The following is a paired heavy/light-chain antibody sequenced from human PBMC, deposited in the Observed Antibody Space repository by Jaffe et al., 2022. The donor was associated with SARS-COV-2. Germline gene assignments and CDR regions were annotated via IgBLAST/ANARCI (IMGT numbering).Light chain of an antibody. J-gene: IGKJ1*01. CDR1: QSVSSTY. V-gene: IGKV3-20*01. Sequence: EIVLTQSPGTLSLSPGERATVSCRASQSVSSTYLAWYQQKPGQAPRLLIYGGSNRATGIPDRFSGSGSGTDFTLTISRLEPDDSAVFYCQQSGYSPWTFGQGTKVEIK. CDR2: GGS. CDR3: QQSGYSPWT.
Heavy chain of an antibody. J-gene: IGHJ4*02. CDR3: ARGYYDSSGRYLFDY. CDR1: GGSINDYY. D-gene: IGHD3-22*01. V-gene: IGHV4-59*01. CDR2: IFYSGST. Sequence: QVQLQESGPGLVKPSETLSLTCTVSGGSINDYYWSWIRQPPGKGLEWIAYIFYSGSTNYSPSLESRGTISLDTSKNQFSLKLSSVTAADTAVYYCARGYYDSSGRYLFDYWGLGTLVTVSS.